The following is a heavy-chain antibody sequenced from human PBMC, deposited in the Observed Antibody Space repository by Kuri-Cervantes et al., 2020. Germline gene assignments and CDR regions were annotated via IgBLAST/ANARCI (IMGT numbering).Heavy chain of an antibody. V-gene: IGHV3-30*02. Sequence: GESLKISCAASGFTFSTYVMHWVRQAPGKGLEWVAVIWYDGSNKYYADSVKGRFTISRDNSKNTLYLQMNSLRAEDTAVYYCAKAMSSSRHRGPCGYWGQGTLVTVSS. CDR1: GFTFSTYV. CDR3: AKAMSSSRHRGPCGY. J-gene: IGHJ4*02. D-gene: IGHD6-13*01. CDR2: IWYDGSNK.